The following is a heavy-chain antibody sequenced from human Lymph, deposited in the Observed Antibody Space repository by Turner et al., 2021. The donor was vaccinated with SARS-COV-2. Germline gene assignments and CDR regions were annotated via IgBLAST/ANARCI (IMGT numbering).Heavy chain of an antibody. V-gene: IGHV3-53*02. CDR2: IYSGGTT. J-gene: IGHJ6*02. Sequence: EVQLVETGGVLIQPGGSLRLSCAASGIIVSRNYMNWVRQAPGKGLEWVSVIYSGGTTYYADSVKGRFTISRDNSKNTLYLQMNSLRVEDTAVYYGARDLGTYGMDVWGQGTTVTVSS. CDR1: GIIVSRNY. D-gene: IGHD6-13*01. CDR3: ARDLGTYGMDV.